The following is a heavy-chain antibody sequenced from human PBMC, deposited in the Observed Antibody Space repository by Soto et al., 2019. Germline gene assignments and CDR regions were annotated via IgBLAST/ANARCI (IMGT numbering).Heavy chain of an antibody. Sequence: SETLSLTCTVSGGSISSYYWSWIRQPPGKGLEWIGYIYYSGSTNYNPSLKSRVTISVDTSKNQFSLKLSSVTAADTAVYYCARLPHGDYLKLVDYWGQGTLVTVSS. CDR1: GGSISSYY. CDR3: ARLPHGDYLKLVDY. D-gene: IGHD4-17*01. V-gene: IGHV4-59*08. CDR2: IYYSGST. J-gene: IGHJ4*02.